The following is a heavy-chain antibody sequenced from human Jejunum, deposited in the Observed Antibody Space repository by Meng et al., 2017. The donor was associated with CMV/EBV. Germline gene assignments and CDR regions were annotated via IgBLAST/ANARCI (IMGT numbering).Heavy chain of an antibody. CDR1: FTFSMFA. J-gene: IGHJ3*02. CDR3: AKGVTSGSTYRAFDI. V-gene: IGHV3-23*03. Sequence: FTFSMFAMGWVRQAPGKGLEWVSSIYYGGGDTHYPDSVKGRFTISRDTSENTLYLQMSSLRVDDTALYYCAKGVTSGSTYRAFDILGQGTKVTVSS. D-gene: IGHD3-22*01. CDR2: IYYGGGDT.